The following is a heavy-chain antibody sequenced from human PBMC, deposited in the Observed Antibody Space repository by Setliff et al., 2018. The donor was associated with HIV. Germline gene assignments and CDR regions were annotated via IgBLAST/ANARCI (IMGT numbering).Heavy chain of an antibody. J-gene: IGHJ5*02. CDR2: IRTKAYRGTT. CDR3: SRSGRPSDEYVWFDP. CDR1: GFSFGDYP. V-gene: IGHV3-49*03. Sequence: SLRLSCATSGFSFGDYPMGWFRQAPGKGLEWVSFIRTKAYRGTTEYAASVEGRFTMSRDDSKSIAYLHMNILKIEDTAVYYCSRSGRPSDEYVWFDPWGQGTLVTVSS. D-gene: IGHD2-15*01.